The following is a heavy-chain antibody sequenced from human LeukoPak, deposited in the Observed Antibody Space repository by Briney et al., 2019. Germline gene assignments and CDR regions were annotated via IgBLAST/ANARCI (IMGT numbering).Heavy chain of an antibody. CDR3: ARDLIWFDP. Sequence: GGSLRLFWSASGLTFDDNGMSWVRQAPGRGLEWVSGINWNGGSTGYADSVKGRFTISRDNAKNSLYLQMNSLRAEDTALYYCARDLIWFDPWGQKTLVTVSS. D-gene: IGHD2/OR15-2a*01. J-gene: IGHJ5*02. CDR1: GLTFDDNG. CDR2: INWNGGST. V-gene: IGHV3-20*04.